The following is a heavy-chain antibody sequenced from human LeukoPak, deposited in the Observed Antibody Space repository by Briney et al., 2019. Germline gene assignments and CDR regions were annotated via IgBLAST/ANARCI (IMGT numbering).Heavy chain of an antibody. CDR3: SRGVTVRYYYYYMDV. CDR1: GGFISSYY. D-gene: IGHD3-10*01. V-gene: IGHV4-59*12. J-gene: IGHJ6*03. Sequence: PSETLSLTCTVSGGFISSYYWSWIRQPPGKGLEWIGYIYYSGSTNYNPSLKSRVTMSVDTSKNQFSLRLSSVTAADTAVYYCSRGVTVRYYYYYMDVWGKGTTVTVSS. CDR2: IYYSGST.